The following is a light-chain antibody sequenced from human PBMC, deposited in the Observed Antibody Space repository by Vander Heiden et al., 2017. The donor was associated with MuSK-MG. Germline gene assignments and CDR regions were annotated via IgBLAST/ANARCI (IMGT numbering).Light chain of an antibody. CDR2: GAS. Sequence: AIQMTQSPSSLSASVGDRVTITCRASQGIRNDLGWFQQKPGKAPKLLIYGASSLQSGVPSRFSGSGSGTDFTLTISSLQPEDFATYYCRQDDTYPYTFGQGTKMEIK. CDR1: QGIRND. CDR3: RQDDTYPYT. V-gene: IGKV1-6*01. J-gene: IGKJ2*01.